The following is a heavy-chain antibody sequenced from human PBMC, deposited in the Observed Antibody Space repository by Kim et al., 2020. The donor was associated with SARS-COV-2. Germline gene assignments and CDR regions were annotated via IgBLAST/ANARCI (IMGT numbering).Heavy chain of an antibody. Sequence: KGRFTISRDNAKNTLYLQMNRMRAEDTAVDYCAKDIGAARSVGPWFSFYYWGQGTLVTVSS. D-gene: IGHD6-13*01. V-gene: IGHV3-23*01. J-gene: IGHJ4*02. CDR3: AKDIGAARSVGPWFSFYY.